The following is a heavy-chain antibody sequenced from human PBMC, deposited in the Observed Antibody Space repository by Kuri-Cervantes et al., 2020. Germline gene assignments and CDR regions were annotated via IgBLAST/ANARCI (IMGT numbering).Heavy chain of an antibody. J-gene: IGHJ6*02. D-gene: IGHD1-26*01. CDR1: GYTFTSYG. CDR3: ARGGDIVGATTGTYYYYGMDV. V-gene: IGHV1-8*02. CDR2: MNPNSGNT. Sequence: ASVKVSCKASGYTFTSYGISWVRQAPGQGLEWMGWMNPNSGNTGYAQKFQGRVTMTRNTSISTAYMELSSLRSEDTAVYYCARGGDIVGATTGTYYYYGMDVWGQGTTVTVSS.